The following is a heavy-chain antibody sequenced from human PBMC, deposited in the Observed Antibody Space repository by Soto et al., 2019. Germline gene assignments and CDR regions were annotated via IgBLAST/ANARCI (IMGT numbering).Heavy chain of an antibody. D-gene: IGHD2-21*01. CDR1: GGSISSGGYY. CDR2: IYYSGTT. J-gene: IGHJ6*02. CDR3: AASCVGCGGFNYYGMDV. Sequence: QVQLQESGPGLVKPSQTLSLTCTVSGGSISSGGYYWNWIRQHPGKGLEWIGYIYYSGTTYYNPSLQSRVTISVYASKNQFSLKLSSVTAADTAVYYCAASCVGCGGFNYYGMDVWGQGTTVTVSS. V-gene: IGHV4-31*03.